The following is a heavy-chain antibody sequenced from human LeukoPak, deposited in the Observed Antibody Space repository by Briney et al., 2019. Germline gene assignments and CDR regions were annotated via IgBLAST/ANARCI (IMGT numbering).Heavy chain of an antibody. CDR1: GFTFSSYA. CDR2: IRYDGSNK. V-gene: IGHV3-30*02. Sequence: GGSLRLSCTASGFTFSSYAMGWVRQAPGKGLEWVAFIRYDGSNKYYADSVKGRFTISRDNSKNTLYLQMNSLRAEDTAVYYCAKDWSGAGAFDIWGQGTMVTVSS. D-gene: IGHD3-3*01. J-gene: IGHJ3*02. CDR3: AKDWSGAGAFDI.